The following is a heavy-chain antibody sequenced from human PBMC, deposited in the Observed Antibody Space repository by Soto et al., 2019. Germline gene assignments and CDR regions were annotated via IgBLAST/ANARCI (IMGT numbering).Heavy chain of an antibody. V-gene: IGHV3-21*01. CDR1: GFTFSSYS. J-gene: IGHJ4*02. Sequence: GSLRLSCAASGFTFSSYSMNWVRQAPGKGLEWVSSISSSSSYIYYADSVKGRFTISRDNAKNSLYLQMNSLRAEDTAVYYCVKSFDYVWVNNRYSAYFDNRGQGTRVTVSS. D-gene: IGHD3-16*02. CDR3: VKSFDYVWVNNRYSAYFDN. CDR2: ISSSSSYI.